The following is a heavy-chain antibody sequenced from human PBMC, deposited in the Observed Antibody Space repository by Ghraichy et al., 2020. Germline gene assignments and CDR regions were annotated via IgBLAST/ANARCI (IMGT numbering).Heavy chain of an antibody. J-gene: IGHJ4*02. Sequence: SQTLSLTCAISGDSVSSNSAAWNWIRQSPSRGLEWLGRTYYMSKWYIDYAVSVRGRATINPDTSKNQFSLQLNSVTPEDTAVYYCARDPVGNTFGPWHDWGQGTRVTVSS. CDR3: ARDPVGNTFGPWHD. D-gene: IGHD1-1*01. V-gene: IGHV6-1*01. CDR1: GDSVSSNSAA. CDR2: TYYMSKWYI.